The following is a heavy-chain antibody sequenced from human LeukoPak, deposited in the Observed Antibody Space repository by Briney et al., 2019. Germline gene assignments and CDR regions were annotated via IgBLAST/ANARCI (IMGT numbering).Heavy chain of an antibody. CDR1: GYTFTSYG. CDR2: ISTYNGNT. V-gene: IGHV1-18*01. J-gene: IGHJ4*02. Sequence: ASVKVSCKASGYTFTSYGINWVRQAPGQGLEWMGWISTYNGNTNYAQSFQGRVTMTTDTSTNTAYMELRSLRSDDTAVYYCARALTTSTWDYWGQGTLVTVSS. CDR3: ARALTTSTWDY. D-gene: IGHD3-9*01.